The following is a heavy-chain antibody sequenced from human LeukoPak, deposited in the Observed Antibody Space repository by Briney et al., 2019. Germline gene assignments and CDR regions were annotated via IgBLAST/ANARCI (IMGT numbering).Heavy chain of an antibody. CDR1: GLTFSSHW. V-gene: IGHV3-23*01. D-gene: IGHD1-26*01. Sequence: GGSLRLSCAASGLTFSSHWMHWVRQAPGKGLEWVSAISGSGGSTYYADSVKGRFTISRDNSKNTLYLQMNSLRAEDTAVYYCAKDYGQWGATVAFDIWGQGTMVTVSS. J-gene: IGHJ3*02. CDR3: AKDYGQWGATVAFDI. CDR2: ISGSGGST.